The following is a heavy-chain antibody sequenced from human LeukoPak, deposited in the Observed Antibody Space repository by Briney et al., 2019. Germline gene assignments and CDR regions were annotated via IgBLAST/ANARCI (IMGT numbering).Heavy chain of an antibody. V-gene: IGHV4-30-2*01. D-gene: IGHD6-13*01. CDR1: GGSISSSSFH. CDR3: ARVIAAAGSSGSSWFDP. Sequence: KPSETLSLTCTVSGGSISSSSFHWGWIRQPPGKGLEWIGYIYHSGSTYYNPSLKSRVTISVDRSKNQFSLKLSSVTAADTAVYYCARVIAAAGSSGSSWFDPWGQGTLVTVSS. J-gene: IGHJ5*02. CDR2: IYHSGST.